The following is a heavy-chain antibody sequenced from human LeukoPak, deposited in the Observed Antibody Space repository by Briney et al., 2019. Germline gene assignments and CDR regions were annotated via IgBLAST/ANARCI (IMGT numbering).Heavy chain of an antibody. J-gene: IGHJ4*02. CDR2: IWYDGSNK. CDR3: ARDQHYYDSSAPDY. D-gene: IGHD3-22*01. V-gene: IGHV3-33*01. Sequence: GGSLRPSCAASGFTFSSYGMPWVRQAPGKGLEWVAVIWYDGSNKYYADSVKGRFTISRDNSKNTLYLQMNSLRAEDTAVYYCARDQHYYDSSAPDYWGQGTLVTVSS. CDR1: GFTFSSYG.